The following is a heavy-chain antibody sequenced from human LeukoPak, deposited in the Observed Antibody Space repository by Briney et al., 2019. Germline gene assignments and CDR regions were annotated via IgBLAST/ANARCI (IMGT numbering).Heavy chain of an antibody. CDR1: GFTFSSYA. J-gene: IGHJ4*02. CDR2: ITGSGDST. V-gene: IGHV3-23*01. CDR3: AKDYSTIAAAANPLFDY. D-gene: IGHD6-13*01. Sequence: PGGSLRLSCAASGFTFSSYAMTWVRQAPGKGLEWVSGITGSGDSTFYADSVKGRFTTSRDNSKNTLYLQMHSLRAEDTAVYYCAKDYSTIAAAANPLFDYWGQGVLVTVSS.